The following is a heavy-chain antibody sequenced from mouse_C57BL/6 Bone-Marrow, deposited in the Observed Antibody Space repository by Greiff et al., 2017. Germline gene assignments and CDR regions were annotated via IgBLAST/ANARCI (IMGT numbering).Heavy chain of an antibody. CDR3: ARDGDYDVEWFAY. D-gene: IGHD2-4*01. Sequence: EVQLQQSGPELVKPGASVQISCKASGYTFTDYYMNWVKQSHGKSLEWIGDINPNNGGTSYNQKFKGKATLTVDKSSSTAYMELRSLTSEDSAVYYCARDGDYDVEWFAYWGQGTLVTVSA. CDR2: INPNNGGT. J-gene: IGHJ3*01. V-gene: IGHV1-26*01. CDR1: GYTFTDYY.